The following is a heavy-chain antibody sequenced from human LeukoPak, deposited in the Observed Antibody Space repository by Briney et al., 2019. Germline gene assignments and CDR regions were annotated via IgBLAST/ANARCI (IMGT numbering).Heavy chain of an antibody. CDR3: ARDGPHASAWYPSFDH. J-gene: IGHJ4*02. Sequence: PSETLSLTCTVSGGSISGDSISDYYWSWIRQPAGKGLDWIGRIHISGTTNYNPSLRSRLTMSVDASKNQFSLSLTSVTAADTAVYYCARDGPHASAWYPSFDHWGQGALVTVSS. CDR1: GGSISGDSISDYY. V-gene: IGHV4-4*07. CDR2: IHISGTT. D-gene: IGHD6-13*01.